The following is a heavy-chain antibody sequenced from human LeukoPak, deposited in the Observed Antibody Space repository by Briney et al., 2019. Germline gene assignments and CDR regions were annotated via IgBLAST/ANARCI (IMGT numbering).Heavy chain of an antibody. CDR1: GFIFSSYS. J-gene: IGHJ3*02. V-gene: IGHV3-48*04. CDR2: ISSTSSTI. CDR3: AKELTERWLIDAFDI. D-gene: IGHD6-19*01. Sequence: PGGSLRLSCAASGFIFSSYSMNWVRQAPGKGLEWVSYISSTSSTIYYADSVKGRFTISRDNAKNSLYLQMSSLRAEDTAIYYCAKELTERWLIDAFDIWGQGTVVTVSS.